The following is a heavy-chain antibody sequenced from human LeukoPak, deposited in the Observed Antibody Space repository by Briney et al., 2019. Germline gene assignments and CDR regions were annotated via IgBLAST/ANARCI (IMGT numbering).Heavy chain of an antibody. CDR3: ARSSTARGAIYYYYYYMDV. CDR1: GFTFSSYT. D-gene: IGHD2-21*02. CDR2: ISDSTI. J-gene: IGHJ6*03. Sequence: GGSLRLSCAASGFTFSSYTMNWVRQAPGKGLEWVSYISDSTIYYTDSVKGRFTISRDNAKNSLYLQMNSLRAEDTATYYCARSSTARGAIYYYYYYMDVWGKGTTVTISS. V-gene: IGHV3-48*03.